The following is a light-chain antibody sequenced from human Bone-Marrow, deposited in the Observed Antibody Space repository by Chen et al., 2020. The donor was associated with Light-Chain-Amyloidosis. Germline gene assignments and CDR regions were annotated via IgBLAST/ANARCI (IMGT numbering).Light chain of an antibody. J-gene: IGLJ3*02. CDR2: DVS. V-gene: IGLV2-14*03. CDR1: SIDVGGYNY. CDR3: SSYTSSSTPNWV. Sequence: QSAQTQPASVSGSPGQSCTISCPGTSIDVGGYNYVSWYQQHPGKAPKLMIYDVSNRPSGVSNRFSGSKSGNTASLTISGLQAEDEAEYYCSSYTSSSTPNWVFGGGTKLTVL.